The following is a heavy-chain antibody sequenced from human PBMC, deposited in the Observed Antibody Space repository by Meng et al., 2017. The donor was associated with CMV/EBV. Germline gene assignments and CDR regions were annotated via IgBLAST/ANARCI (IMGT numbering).Heavy chain of an antibody. J-gene: IGHJ4*02. V-gene: IGHV1-2*02. D-gene: IGHD6-19*01. CDR1: GFTFRDYY. Sequence: QVELVQSGAETKKPGASVKVCCTPSGFTFRDYYIHWVRQAPGQGLGWMGWVNSNNDATNYARKFQGRVSMTRDTSISTAHMELSRLMSDDTAVYYCVRSSGWSLFDYWGQGTLVTVSS. CDR2: VNSNNDAT. CDR3: VRSSGWSLFDY.